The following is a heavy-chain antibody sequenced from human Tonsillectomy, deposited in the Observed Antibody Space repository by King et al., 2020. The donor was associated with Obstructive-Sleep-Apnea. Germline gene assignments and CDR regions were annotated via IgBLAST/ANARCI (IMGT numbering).Heavy chain of an antibody. CDR2: IYPGDSDT. D-gene: IGHD1-26*01. CDR3: AGLSGVGWFDP. Sequence: QLVQSGAEVKKPGESLKISCEGSGYTFTSSWIGWVRQMPGKGLEWMGIIYPGDSDTRYSPSFQGQVTFSADKSINTAYLQWNSLKASDTAIYYCAGLSGVGWFDPWGQGTLVTVSS. V-gene: IGHV5-51*01. CDR1: GYTFTSSW. J-gene: IGHJ5*02.